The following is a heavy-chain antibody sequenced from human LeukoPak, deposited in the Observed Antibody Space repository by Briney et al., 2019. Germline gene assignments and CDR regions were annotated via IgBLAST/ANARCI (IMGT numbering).Heavy chain of an antibody. CDR3: ARGTVVLWFGETDAFDI. V-gene: IGHV3-11*06. CDR2: ISSSSSYT. CDR1: GFTFSDYY. D-gene: IGHD3-10*01. J-gene: IGHJ3*02. Sequence: GWSLRLSCAASGFTFSDYYMSWIRQAPGKGLEWVSYISSSSSYTNYADSVKGRFTISRDNAKNSLYLQMNSLRAEDTAVYYCARGTVVLWFGETDAFDIWGQGTMVTASS.